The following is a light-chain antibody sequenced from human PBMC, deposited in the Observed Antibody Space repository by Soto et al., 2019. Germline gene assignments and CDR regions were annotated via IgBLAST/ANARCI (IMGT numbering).Light chain of an antibody. Sequence: EIVLTQSPATLSLSPGERATLSCRASQSLDSFLAWYQQKPGQAPRLLIYDTSNRATGVPARFSGSGSGTDFTLTISSLEPEDFAVYYCQQRSSWITFGQGTRLEI. CDR1: QSLDSF. CDR2: DTS. J-gene: IGKJ5*01. CDR3: QQRSSWIT. V-gene: IGKV3-11*01.